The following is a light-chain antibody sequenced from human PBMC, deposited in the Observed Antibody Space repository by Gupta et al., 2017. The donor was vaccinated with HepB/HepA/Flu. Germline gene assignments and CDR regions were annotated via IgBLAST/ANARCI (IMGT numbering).Light chain of an antibody. CDR2: KAS. Sequence: DIQLTQSPSTLSASVGDRVTITCRASQSISSWLAWYQPKPGKAPKLLIYKASSLESGVPSRFSGSGAGTEFTLTISSLQPDDFATYYCQHYNSYSTFGQGTKVEIK. CDR1: QSISSW. CDR3: QHYNSYST. J-gene: IGKJ1*01. V-gene: IGKV1-5*03.